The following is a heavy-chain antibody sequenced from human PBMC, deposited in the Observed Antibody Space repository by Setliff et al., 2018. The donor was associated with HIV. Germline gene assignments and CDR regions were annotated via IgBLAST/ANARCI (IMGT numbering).Heavy chain of an antibody. J-gene: IGHJ4*02. CDR3: ARSPSYRSSWEYYFDY. CDR1: GGSISGYH. V-gene: IGHV4-4*09. CDR2: IYTSRGT. D-gene: IGHD6-13*01. Sequence: PSGTLSPPCPVSGGSISGYHWNWLRQTPGKGLEWIGYIYTSRGTNYNHSLRTRVIISVDTSNQFSLKLSSVTAADAAVYYCARSPSYRSSWEYYFDYWGQGTRGTSPQ.